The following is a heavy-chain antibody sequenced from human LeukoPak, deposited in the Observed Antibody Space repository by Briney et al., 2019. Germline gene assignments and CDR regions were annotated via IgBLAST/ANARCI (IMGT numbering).Heavy chain of an antibody. D-gene: IGHD3-22*01. CDR3: ARERYDSSGYSFDY. CDR1: GGSISSYY. CDR2: IYYSGST. J-gene: IGHJ4*02. Sequence: PSETLSLTCTVSGGSISSYYWSWIRQPPGKGLEWIGYIYYSGSTNYNPSLKSRVTISVDTSKNQFSLKLSSVTVADTAVYYCARERYDSSGYSFDYWGQGTLVTVSS. V-gene: IGHV4-59*01.